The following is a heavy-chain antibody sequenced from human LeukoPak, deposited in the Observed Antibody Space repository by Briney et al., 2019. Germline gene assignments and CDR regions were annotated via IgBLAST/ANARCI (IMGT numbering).Heavy chain of an antibody. CDR1: GGSINSYY. J-gene: IGHJ4*02. D-gene: IGHD3-22*01. CDR3: ARHSGLGVYYYHSSGYGSFDS. CDR2: IYYSGST. Sequence: PSETLSLTCTVSGGSINSYYWSWIRQPPGKGREWIVYIYYSGSTNYNPSLKSRVTISVDTSKNQFSLKLSFVTAADAAVYYCARHSGLGVYYYHSSGYGSFDSWGQGTLVTVSS. V-gene: IGHV4-59*08.